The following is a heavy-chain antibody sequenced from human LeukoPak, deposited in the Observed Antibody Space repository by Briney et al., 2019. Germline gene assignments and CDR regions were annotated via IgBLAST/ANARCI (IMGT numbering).Heavy chain of an antibody. CDR2: VYYGGST. V-gene: IGHV4-30-4*01. D-gene: IGHD2-2*02. Sequence: SETLSLTCTVSGGSFSSGAYYWGWIRQPPGKGLVWAGYVYYGGSTYYNPCLKRRVTLSVDTSKNQFSVKLSSVTAADTDVYYCARDGVVPAAIPYYYYGMDVGGQRTTVTVSS. CDR1: GGSFSSGAYY. J-gene: IGHJ6*02. CDR3: ARDGVVPAAIPYYYYGMDV.